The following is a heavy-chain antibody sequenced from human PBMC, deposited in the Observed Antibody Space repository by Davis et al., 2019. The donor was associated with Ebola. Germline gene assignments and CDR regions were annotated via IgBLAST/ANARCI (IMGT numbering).Heavy chain of an antibody. J-gene: IGHJ2*01. CDR2: IYYSGST. Sequence: SETLSLTCTVPGGSISSYYWSWIRQPPGKGLEWIGYIYYSGSTNYNPSLKSRVTISVDTSKNQFSLKLSSVTAADTAVYYCASSSSSWFWYFDLWGRGTLVTVSS. D-gene: IGHD6-13*01. CDR3: ASSSSSWFWYFDL. CDR1: GGSISSYY. V-gene: IGHV4-59*01.